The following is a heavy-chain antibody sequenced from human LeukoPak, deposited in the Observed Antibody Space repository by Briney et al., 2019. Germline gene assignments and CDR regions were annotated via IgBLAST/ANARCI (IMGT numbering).Heavy chain of an antibody. D-gene: IGHD2-8*01. CDR2: IIPILGIA. Sequence: ASVNVSCKASGGTFSSYAISWVRQAPGQGLEWMGRIIPILGIANYAQKFQGRVTITADKSTSTAYMELSSLRSEDTAVYYCATMLRSYGMDVWGQGTTVTVSS. V-gene: IGHV1-69*04. CDR1: GGTFSSYA. J-gene: IGHJ6*02. CDR3: ATMLRSYGMDV.